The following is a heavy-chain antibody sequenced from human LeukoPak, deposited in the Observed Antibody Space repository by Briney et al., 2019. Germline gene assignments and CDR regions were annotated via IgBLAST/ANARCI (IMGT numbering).Heavy chain of an antibody. J-gene: IGHJ4*02. D-gene: IGHD3-22*01. CDR1: GFTFSSYS. Sequence: GGSLRLSCAASGFTFSSYSMSWVRQAPGKGLEWVSSISSSSSYIYYADSVKGRFTISRDNAKNSLYLQMNSLRAEDTAVYYCARGRFGSSGFDYWGQGTLVTVSS. V-gene: IGHV3-21*01. CDR3: ARGRFGSSGFDY. CDR2: ISSSSSYI.